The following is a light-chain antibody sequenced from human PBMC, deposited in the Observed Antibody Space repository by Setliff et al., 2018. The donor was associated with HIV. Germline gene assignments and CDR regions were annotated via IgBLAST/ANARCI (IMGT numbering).Light chain of an antibody. CDR1: SNDVGAYNT. CDR2: DVS. V-gene: IGLV2-14*01. CDR3: RSYTSSSTDV. J-gene: IGLJ1*01. Sequence: QSVLTQPASVSGSPGQSITTACTGTSNDVGAYNTVYWYQQHPGEAPKLMIYDVSTRPSGVSNRFSGSKAGNTAYLTISVLQTEDESDYYCRSYTSSSTDVFGTGTKVTVL.